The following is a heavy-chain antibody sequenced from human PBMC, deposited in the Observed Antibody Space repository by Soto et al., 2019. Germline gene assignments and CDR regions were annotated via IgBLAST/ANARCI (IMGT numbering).Heavy chain of an antibody. CDR3: AKSLFQLLFLDY. CDR1: GFTFSNYW. V-gene: IGHV3-74*01. D-gene: IGHD2-21*01. J-gene: IGHJ4*02. Sequence: GSLRLSCVASGFTFSNYWMHWVRQAPGKGLEWVSRISSDGSSTTYADSVKGRFTISRDNAENSLHLQMNRLRAEDTAVYYCAKSLFQLLFLDYWGQGTPVTVSS. CDR2: ISSDGSST.